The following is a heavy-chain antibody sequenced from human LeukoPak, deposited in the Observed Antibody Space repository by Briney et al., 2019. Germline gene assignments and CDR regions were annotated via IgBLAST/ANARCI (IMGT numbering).Heavy chain of an antibody. J-gene: IGHJ4*02. CDR3: AVRYSGSWYLFDY. V-gene: IGHV3-20*04. D-gene: IGHD6-13*01. Sequence: GGSLRLSCAASGFTFDDFGMSWVRQVPGKGLECVSGINWSGDSIYYADSVKGRFTISRDIAKNTLFLQMNSLRAEDTAVYYCAVRYSGSWYLFDYWGQGTLVTVSS. CDR2: INWSGDSI. CDR1: GFTFDDFG.